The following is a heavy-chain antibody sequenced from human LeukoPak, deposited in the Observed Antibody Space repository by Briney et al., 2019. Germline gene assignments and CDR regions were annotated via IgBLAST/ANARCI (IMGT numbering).Heavy chain of an antibody. CDR1: GFTFSSYS. D-gene: IGHD2-15*01. J-gene: IGHJ4*02. V-gene: IGHV3-21*01. Sequence: GGSLRLSCAASGFTFSSYSMSWVRQAPGKGLEWVSSVGGSSSYIYYADSVRGRFTISRDNAKNSLYLQMNGLRAEDTAVYYCARGWPSYYFDYWGQGTLATVSS. CDR2: VGGSSSYI. CDR3: ARGWPSYYFDY.